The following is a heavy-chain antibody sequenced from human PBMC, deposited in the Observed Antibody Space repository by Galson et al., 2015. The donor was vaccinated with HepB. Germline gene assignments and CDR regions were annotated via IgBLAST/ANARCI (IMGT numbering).Heavy chain of an antibody. J-gene: IGHJ5*01. CDR1: GDSFSIYA. CDR2: ISPILSSP. D-gene: IGHD3-3*01. V-gene: IGHV1-69*10. Sequence: SVKISCKASGDSFSIYAMSWVRQAPVQGLEWMGGISPILSSPNYAQKFQDRGTITADKSTGTAFMELSSLRSEDTAVYYCARADDFRSGYRDAGTSRWFDSWGQGTLVIVSS. CDR3: ARADDFRSGYRDAGTSRWFDS.